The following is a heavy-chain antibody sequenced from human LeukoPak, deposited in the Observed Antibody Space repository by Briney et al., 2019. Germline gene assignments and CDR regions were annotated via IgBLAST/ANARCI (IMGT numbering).Heavy chain of an antibody. CDR2: ISDTGGTT. Sequence: GGSLRLSCAASGLTFSSYAMSWVRQAPGKGLEWVSGISDTGGTTYYADSVKGRFTISRDNSKNTLYLQMNSLRAEGTAVYYCAKDMALQHWGQGTLVTVSS. CDR1: GLTFSSYA. V-gene: IGHV3-23*01. J-gene: IGHJ1*01. CDR3: AKDMALQH. D-gene: IGHD4/OR15-4a*01.